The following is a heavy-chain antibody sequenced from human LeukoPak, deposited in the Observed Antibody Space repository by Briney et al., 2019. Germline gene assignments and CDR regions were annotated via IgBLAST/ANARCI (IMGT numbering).Heavy chain of an antibody. J-gene: IGHJ3*02. V-gene: IGHV1-18*01. Sequence: ASVKVSCKASGYTFTNHGISWVRRAPGQGLEWMGWISTYXGNTNYAQKLQGRVTMTTDTSTSTAYMELRSLRSDDTAVYYCARSGGWAYGDYDGFIAFDIWGQGTMVTVSS. CDR1: GYTFTNHG. CDR3: ARSGGWAYGDYDGFIAFDI. CDR2: ISTYXGNT. D-gene: IGHD4-17*01.